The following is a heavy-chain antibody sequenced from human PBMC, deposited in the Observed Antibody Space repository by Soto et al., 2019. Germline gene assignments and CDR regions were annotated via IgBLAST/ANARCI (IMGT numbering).Heavy chain of an antibody. CDR3: VRCYCSVGSCYACWHFDL. Sequence: QVQLVQSGGEVKKPGASVKVSCQASGYTFSDYAISWVRQAPGQGLEWMGWISASTRNTDQAQNFQGRVMMTLDTSTNTAYMELRSLRSDDTAVYYCVRCYCSVGSCYACWHFDLWGRGTLVTVSS. CDR1: GYTFSDYA. D-gene: IGHD2-15*01. CDR2: ISASTRNT. J-gene: IGHJ2*01. V-gene: IGHV1-18*01.